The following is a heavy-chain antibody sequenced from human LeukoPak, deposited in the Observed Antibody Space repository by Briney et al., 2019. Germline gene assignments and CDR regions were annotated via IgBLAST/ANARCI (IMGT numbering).Heavy chain of an antibody. J-gene: IGHJ4*02. D-gene: IGHD4-17*01. CDR3: ATDYGPLSLDY. CDR1: GFTFSSYA. Sequence: GGSLRLSCAASGFTFSSYAMHWVRQAPGKGLEWVAVISYDGSNKYYADSVKGRFTISRDNSKNTLYLQMNSLRAEDTAVYYCATDYGPLSLDYWGQGTLVTVSS. CDR2: ISYDGSNK. V-gene: IGHV3-30-3*01.